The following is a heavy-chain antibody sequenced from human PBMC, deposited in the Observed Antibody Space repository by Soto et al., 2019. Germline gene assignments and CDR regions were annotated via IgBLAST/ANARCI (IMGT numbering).Heavy chain of an antibody. CDR3: AGGYCSSTSCLHYFDY. CDR2: IYYSGST. D-gene: IGHD2-2*01. Sequence: KPSETLSLTCTVSGGSISSGGYYWSWIRQHPGKGLEWIGYIYYSGSTYYNTSIKSRVTISVDTSKNQFSLKLSSVTAADTAVYYCAGGYCSSTSCLHYFDYWGQGTLVTVS. V-gene: IGHV4-31*03. J-gene: IGHJ4*02. CDR1: GGSISSGGYY.